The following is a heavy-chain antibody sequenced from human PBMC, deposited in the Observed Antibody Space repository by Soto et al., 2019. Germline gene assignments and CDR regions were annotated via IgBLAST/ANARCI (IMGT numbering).Heavy chain of an antibody. Sequence: SETLSLTCAVSGDSITSRNWWSWVRQAPGKGLEWIGEIYHSGASTYNPSLKSRTTMSVDPSNNHFSLKLTSVTAADTAVYFCVRDLGTGTDYWGRGTLVTVS. CDR3: VRDLGTGTDY. J-gene: IGHJ4*02. V-gene: IGHV4-4*02. D-gene: IGHD1-1*01. CDR2: IYHSGAS. CDR1: GDSITSRNW.